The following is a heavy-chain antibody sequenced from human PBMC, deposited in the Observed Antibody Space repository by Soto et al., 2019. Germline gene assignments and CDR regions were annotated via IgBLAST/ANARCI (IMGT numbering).Heavy chain of an antibody. D-gene: IGHD2-15*01. J-gene: IGHJ3*02. CDR2: IKSKTDGGTT. V-gene: IGHV3-15*01. Sequence: GGSLRLSCAASGFTFSNAWMSWVRPAPGQGLEWVGRIKSKTDGGTTDYAAPVKGRFTISRDDSKNTLYLQMNSLKTEDTAVYYCTTLPPYCSGGSCSGADIWGQGTMVTVSS. CDR3: TTLPPYCSGGSCSGADI. CDR1: GFTFSNAW.